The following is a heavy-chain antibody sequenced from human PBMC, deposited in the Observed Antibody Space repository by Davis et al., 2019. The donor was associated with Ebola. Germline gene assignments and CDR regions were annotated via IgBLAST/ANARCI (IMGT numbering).Heavy chain of an antibody. CDR1: GFTFSSYS. D-gene: IGHD3-3*01. CDR2: ISSSSSYI. Sequence: PGGSLRLSCAASGFTFSSYSMNWVRQAPGKGLEWVSSISSSSSYIYYADSVKGRFTISRDNAKNSLYLQMNSLRAEDTAVYYCARAKVRFDAFDIWGQGTMVTVSS. V-gene: IGHV3-21*01. CDR3: ARAKVRFDAFDI. J-gene: IGHJ3*02.